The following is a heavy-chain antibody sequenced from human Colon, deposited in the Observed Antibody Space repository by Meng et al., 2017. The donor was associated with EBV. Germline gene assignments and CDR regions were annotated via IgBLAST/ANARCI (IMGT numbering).Heavy chain of an antibody. CDR3: AREKSPGHFDY. V-gene: IGHV1-46*01. J-gene: IGHJ4*02. CDR2: INPNNGGT. Sequence: QVQLLQSGAEVMKPGASLRVSCRASGYTFTDYFLHWVRQAPGQGLEWLGTINPNNGGTNYAQRFQDRVTLTRDTSTSTVYMELSSLGSEDTALYYCAREKSPGHFDYLGQGILVTVSS. CDR1: GYTFTDYF.